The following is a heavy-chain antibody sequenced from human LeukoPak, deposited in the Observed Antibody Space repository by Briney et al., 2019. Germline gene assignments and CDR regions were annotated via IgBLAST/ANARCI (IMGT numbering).Heavy chain of an antibody. CDR2: IKEDGTET. V-gene: IGHV3-7*03. J-gene: IGHJ4*02. D-gene: IGHD5-24*01. CDR1: GFMFSSNW. CDR3: AKEGRSLQTY. Sequence: GGSLRLSCAASGFMFSSNWMSWVGLALGKGLEWVANIKEDGTETYYVDSVKGRFTISRDNAKNSLYLQMNSLRVEDTAVYYCAKEGRSLQTYWGQGTLVTVSS.